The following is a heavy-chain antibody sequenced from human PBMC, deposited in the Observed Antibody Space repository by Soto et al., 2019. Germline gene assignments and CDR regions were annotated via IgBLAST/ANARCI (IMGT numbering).Heavy chain of an antibody. Sequence: QVQLQESGPGLVKPSQTLSLTCTVSGDPVSSDHYYWSWIRQPPGKGLEWIGYISNSGSTYYNPSLKGRLSISLDTSKSQFSLNLSSVTAADTAVYYCARLDYDPYSFDHWGQGTLVTVSS. V-gene: IGHV4-30-4*01. J-gene: IGHJ4*02. CDR1: GDPVSSDHYY. CDR2: ISNSGST. D-gene: IGHD4-17*01. CDR3: ARLDYDPYSFDH.